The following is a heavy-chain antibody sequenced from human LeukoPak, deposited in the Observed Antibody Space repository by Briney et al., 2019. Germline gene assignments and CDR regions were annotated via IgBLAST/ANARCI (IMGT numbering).Heavy chain of an antibody. CDR2: INHSGST. J-gene: IGHJ4*02. D-gene: IGHD3-10*01. CDR3: ARSRGGGIDY. Sequence: PSETLSLTCAVYGGSFSGYYWSWIRQPPGKGLEWIGEINHSGSTNYNPSLKSRVTISVDTSKNQFSLKLSSVTAADTAVYYCARSRGGGIDYWGQGTLVTVSS. V-gene: IGHV4-34*01. CDR1: GGSFSGYY.